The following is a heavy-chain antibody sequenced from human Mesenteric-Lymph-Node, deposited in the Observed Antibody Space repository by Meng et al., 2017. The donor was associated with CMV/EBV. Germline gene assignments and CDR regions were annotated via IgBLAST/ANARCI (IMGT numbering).Heavy chain of an antibody. CDR3: AKTMVRGVIYYYYGMDV. CDR2: ISGSGGST. V-gene: IGHV3-23*01. Sequence: GESLKISCAASGFTFSNYGMHWVRQAPGKGLEWVSAISGSGGSTYYADSVKGRFTISRDNSKNTLYLQMNSLRAEDTAVYYCAKTMVRGVIYYYYGMDVWGQGTTVTVSS. J-gene: IGHJ6*02. CDR1: GFTFSNYG. D-gene: IGHD3-10*01.